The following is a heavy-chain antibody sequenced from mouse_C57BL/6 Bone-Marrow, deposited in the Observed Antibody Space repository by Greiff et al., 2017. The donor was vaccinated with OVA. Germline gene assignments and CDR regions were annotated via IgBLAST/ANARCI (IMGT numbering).Heavy chain of an antibody. CDR3: AIYYYGPYWYFDV. D-gene: IGHD1-1*01. CDR2: INPSSGYT. Sequence: VQLQQSGAELARPGASVKMSCKASGYTFTSYTMHWVKQRPGQGLEWIGYINPSSGYTKYNQKFKDKATLTADKSSSTAYMQLSSLTSEDSAVYYCAIYYYGPYWYFDVWGRDHGHRLL. CDR1: GYTFTSYT. V-gene: IGHV1-4*01. J-gene: IGHJ1*01.